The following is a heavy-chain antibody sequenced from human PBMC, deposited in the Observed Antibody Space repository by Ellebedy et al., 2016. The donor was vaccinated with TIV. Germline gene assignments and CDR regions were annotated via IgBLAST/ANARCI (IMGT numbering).Heavy chain of an antibody. J-gene: IGHJ4*02. CDR1: GFTFSTYG. V-gene: IGHV3-30*02. CDR3: AIEPRLQPGASLDY. CDR2: VPNDGSVV. D-gene: IGHD4-11*01. Sequence: PGGSLRLSCASSGFTFSTYGFHWVRKAPGKGLQWLAFVPNDGSVVLYADSVKGRFTFSRDSSKSTIYLQMRSLRREDTAIYYCAIEPRLQPGASLDYWGQGALVTVSS.